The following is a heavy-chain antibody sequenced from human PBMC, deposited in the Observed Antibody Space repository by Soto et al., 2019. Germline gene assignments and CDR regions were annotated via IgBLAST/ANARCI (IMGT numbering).Heavy chain of an antibody. D-gene: IGHD3-3*01. CDR2: IYYNGDT. CDR3: ARVSAGVVLGVYYGVDV. V-gene: IGHV4-31*03. Sequence: QVQLQESGPGLVKPSQTLSLTCTVSGGSVNSGAYHWNWIRQHPGKGLDWIGYIYYNGDTSYNSSLRSRSNISIDTSKNQFSLTLTSVAAAATAVYFCARVSAGVVLGVYYGVDVWGPGTMVTVSS. J-gene: IGHJ6*02. CDR1: GGSVNSGAYH.